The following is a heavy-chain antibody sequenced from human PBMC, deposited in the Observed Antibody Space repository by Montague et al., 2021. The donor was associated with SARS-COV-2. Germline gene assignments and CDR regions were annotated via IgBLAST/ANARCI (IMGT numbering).Heavy chain of an antibody. CDR2: LYYSGAT. Sequence: SETLSLTCTLSGDSISDSNYYWGWIRQPRGKGLEWIGTLYYSGATYYXSSLKSRVTTSMDTSKNQSSLKLTSAIAADTAVYYCARLRGGTPGEHWGQGALVTVSS. J-gene: IGHJ4*02. D-gene: IGHD2-21*01. CDR1: GDSISDSNYY. V-gene: IGHV4-39*07. CDR3: ARLRGGTPGEH.